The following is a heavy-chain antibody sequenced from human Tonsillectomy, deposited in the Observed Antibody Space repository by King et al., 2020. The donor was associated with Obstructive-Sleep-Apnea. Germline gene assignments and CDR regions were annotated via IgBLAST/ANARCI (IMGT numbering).Heavy chain of an antibody. V-gene: IGHV3-30*03. CDR3: ASAAMRAPAFDY. CDR2: MSYDGNNK. CDR1: GFTFSSYG. D-gene: IGHD2-2*01. Sequence: VQLVESGGGVVQPGRSLRLSCAASGFTFSSYGMHWVRRAPGKGLEWVALMSYDGNNKFYADSVKGRFTISRDTAKNTLYLQMSGLRAEDTAVYYCASAAMRAPAFDYWGQGTLVTVSS. J-gene: IGHJ4*02.